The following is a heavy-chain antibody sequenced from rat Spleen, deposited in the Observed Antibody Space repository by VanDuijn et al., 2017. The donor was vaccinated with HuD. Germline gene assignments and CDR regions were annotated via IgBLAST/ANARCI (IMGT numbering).Heavy chain of an antibody. CDR1: EYSVTSSY. CDR2: ISYSGST. J-gene: IGHJ2*01. Sequence: VQLQESGPGLVKPSQSLSLTCSVTEYSVTSSYRWNWIRKFPGNKMEWMGYISYSGSTSYNPSLKSRNSITRDTSKNQVFLQLNSVTTDDTATYYCAWGNSFDYWGQGVMVTVSS. CDR3: AWGNSFDY. V-gene: IGHV3-1*01.